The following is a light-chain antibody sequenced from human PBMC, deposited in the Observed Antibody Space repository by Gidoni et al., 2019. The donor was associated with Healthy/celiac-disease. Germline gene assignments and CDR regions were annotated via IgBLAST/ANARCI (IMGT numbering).Light chain of an antibody. CDR3: QAWDSSTSNVV. J-gene: IGLJ2*01. CDR1: KLGDKY. CDR2: QDS. Sequence: SYELTQPPSVSVSPGQTASITCSGDKLGDKYACWYQQKPGQSPVLVIYQDSKRPSGIPERFSGSNSGNTATLTISGTQAIDEADYYCQAWDSSTSNVVFGGGTKLTVL. V-gene: IGLV3-1*01.